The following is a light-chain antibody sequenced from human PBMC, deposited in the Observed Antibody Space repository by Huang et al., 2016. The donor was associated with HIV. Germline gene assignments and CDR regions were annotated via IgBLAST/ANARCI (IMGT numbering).Light chain of an antibody. CDR2: GAS. J-gene: IGKJ4*01. V-gene: IGKV3-15*01. CDR3: QQYNNWPLT. Sequence: EILLTQSPATLSVSLGGEVAVSCRASHIIGRNLAWYQQKPGQPPRLLLFGASTRAPGVPARFGGSGSGTDFTLTISRPQSEDSAVYYCQQYNNWPLTFGGGTKVELK. CDR1: HIIGRN.